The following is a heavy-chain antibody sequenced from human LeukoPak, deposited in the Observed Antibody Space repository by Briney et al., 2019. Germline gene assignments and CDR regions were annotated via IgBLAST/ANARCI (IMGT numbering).Heavy chain of an antibody. D-gene: IGHD6-19*01. V-gene: IGHV1-2*06. CDR2: INPSSGDT. CDR1: GYTFTNYH. J-gene: IGHJ4*02. Sequence: ASVKVSCKASGYTFTNYHMHWVRQAPGQGLEWMGRINPSSGDTNYAQKFQGRVTMTRDTSISTAYIELSRLRSDDTAVYYCARDSRIAVAAYYFAYWGQGTLVTVSS. CDR3: ARDSRIAVAAYYFAY.